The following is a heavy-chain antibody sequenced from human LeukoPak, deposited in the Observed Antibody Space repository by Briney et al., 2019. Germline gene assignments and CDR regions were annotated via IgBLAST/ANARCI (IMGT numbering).Heavy chain of an antibody. J-gene: IGHJ4*02. D-gene: IGHD2-2*01. Sequence: GGTLILSCAASGFTFSNYGMGWVRQTPGKGLEWLSSVSGSGANTYYADSVKGRFTISRDNSRDRIYLQMNSLRTDDTAVYYCARLQPLVIPAAKLGFDYWGQGTLVTVSS. CDR3: ARLQPLVIPAAKLGFDY. V-gene: IGHV3-23*01. CDR1: GFTFSNYG. CDR2: VSGSGANT.